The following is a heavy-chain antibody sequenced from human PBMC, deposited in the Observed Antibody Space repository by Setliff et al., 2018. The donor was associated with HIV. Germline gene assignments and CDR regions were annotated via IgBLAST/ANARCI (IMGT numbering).Heavy chain of an antibody. Sequence: ASVKVSCKASGGIFSSYAINWVRQAPGQGLEWMGGIIPILGKAHHAQNFRGRVTITAAKSTNTAYMQLSGLTYEDTAVYYCASGWVRQSRRFGGVIVLPPFDYWGQGTLVTVSS. CDR1: GGIFSSYA. J-gene: IGHJ4*02. V-gene: IGHV1-69*10. CDR2: IIPILGKA. CDR3: ASGWVRQSRRFGGVIVLPPFDY. D-gene: IGHD3-16*02.